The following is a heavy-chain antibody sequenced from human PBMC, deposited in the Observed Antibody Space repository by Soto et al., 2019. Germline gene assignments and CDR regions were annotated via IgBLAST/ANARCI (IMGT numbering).Heavy chain of an antibody. J-gene: IGHJ4*02. V-gene: IGHV3-23*01. CDR1: GFTFNTFA. CDR2: LSGSGSLS. Sequence: EVLLLESGGGLVKPGGSLRLSCVVSGFTFNTFAMTWVRQAPGKGLEWVSALSGSGSLSYYADSVKGRFTISRDNSKNTLYLQMNNLRVDETAVYFCARDRGGALDSWGQGTLVTVSS. CDR3: ARDRGGALDS. D-gene: IGHD2-15*01.